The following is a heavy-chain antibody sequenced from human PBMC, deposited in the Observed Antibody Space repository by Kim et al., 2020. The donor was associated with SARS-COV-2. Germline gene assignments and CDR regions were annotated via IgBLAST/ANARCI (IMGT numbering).Heavy chain of an antibody. CDR1: GGSFSGYY. J-gene: IGHJ6*02. Sequence: SETLSLTCAVYGGSFSGYYWSWIRQPPGKGLEWIGEINHSGSTNYNPSLKSRVTISVDTSKNQFSLKLSSVTAADTAVYYCARAVYSSRLYYGMDVWGQGTTVTVSS. CDR2: INHSGST. CDR3: ARAVYSSRLYYGMDV. D-gene: IGHD6-13*01. V-gene: IGHV4-34*01.